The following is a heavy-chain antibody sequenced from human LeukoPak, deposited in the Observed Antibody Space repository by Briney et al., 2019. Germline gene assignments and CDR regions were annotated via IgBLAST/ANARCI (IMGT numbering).Heavy chain of an antibody. CDR1: GYTFTGYY. V-gene: IGHV1-2*02. Sequence: ASVKVSCKASGYTFTGYYMHWVRQAPGQGLEWMGWIDPNSGGTNYAQKFQGRVTMTRDTSISTAYMELSRLRSDDTAVYYCARAPLYSGSFHWGQGTLVSDSS. J-gene: IGHJ4*02. D-gene: IGHD1-26*01. CDR3: ARAPLYSGSFH. CDR2: IDPNSGGT.